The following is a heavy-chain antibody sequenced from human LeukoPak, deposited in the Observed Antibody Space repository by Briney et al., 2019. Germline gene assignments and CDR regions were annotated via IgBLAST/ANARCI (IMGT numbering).Heavy chain of an antibody. J-gene: IGHJ3*02. Sequence: PSQTLSLTCTVSGGSISSGDDYWSWIRQPPGTGLECIGYIYYSGSTYYNPSLKSRVTISVDTSKNQFSLKLSSVTAADTAVYYCARDLRVVTGRAFDIWGQGTMVTVSS. V-gene: IGHV4-30-4*01. CDR2: IYYSGST. D-gene: IGHD2-21*02. CDR3: ARDLRVVTGRAFDI. CDR1: GGSISSGDDY.